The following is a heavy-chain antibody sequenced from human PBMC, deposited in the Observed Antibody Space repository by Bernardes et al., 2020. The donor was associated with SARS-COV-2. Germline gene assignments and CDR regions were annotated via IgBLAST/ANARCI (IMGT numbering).Heavy chain of an antibody. J-gene: IGHJ4*02. V-gene: IGHV5-51*01. Sequence: GGFLKISCQGSGYSLNTYWNDWVRPTPGKGLEWRVVFYPGYSDTIYNPSSQGQVTISAAKSISTAYLQWSSLKSSDTDMYYCARHVWGYSILTGYPYYFDYWGQGTLVSVSS. CDR2: FYPGYSDT. CDR1: GYSLNTYW. CDR3: ARHVWGYSILTGYPYYFDY. D-gene: IGHD3-9*01.